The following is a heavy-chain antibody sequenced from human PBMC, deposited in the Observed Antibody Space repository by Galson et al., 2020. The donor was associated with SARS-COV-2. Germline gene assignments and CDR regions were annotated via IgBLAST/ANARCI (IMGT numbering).Heavy chain of an antibody. CDR2: IKQDGSEK. Sequence: ASVKVSCAASGFTFSSYWMSWVRQAPGKGLEWVANIKQDGSEKYYVDSVKGRFTISRDNAKNSLYLQMNSLRAEDTAVYYCARMSGWMATIHHFDYWGQGTLVTVSS. CDR1: GFTFSSYW. V-gene: IGHV3-7*01. J-gene: IGHJ4*02. D-gene: IGHD5-12*01. CDR3: ARMSGWMATIHHFDY.